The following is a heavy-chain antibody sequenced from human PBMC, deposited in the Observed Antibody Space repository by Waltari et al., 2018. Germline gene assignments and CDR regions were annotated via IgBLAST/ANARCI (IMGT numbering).Heavy chain of an antibody. CDR2: ISAYNGNT. CDR1: GYTFTSYG. CDR3: ARAPPRPHCSGGSCYSDWYFDL. V-gene: IGHV1-18*01. J-gene: IGHJ2*01. Sequence: QVQLVQSGAEVKKPGASVKVSCKASGYTFTSYGISWVRQAPGQGLEWMGWISAYNGNTNYAQKLQGRVTMTTDTSTSTSYMGLRSLRSDDTAVYYCARAPPRPHCSGGSCYSDWYFDLWGRGTLVTVSS. D-gene: IGHD2-15*01.